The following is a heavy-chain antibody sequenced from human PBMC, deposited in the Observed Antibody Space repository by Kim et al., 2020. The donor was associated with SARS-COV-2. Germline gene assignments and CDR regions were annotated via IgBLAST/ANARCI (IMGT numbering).Heavy chain of an antibody. Sequence: SETLSLTCTVSGGSISSSSYYWGWIRQPPGKGLEWIGSIYYSGSTYYNPSLKSRVTISVDTSKNQFSLKLSSVTAADTAVYYCARRVQGYYYGSGSSHNNWFDPWGQGTLVTVSS. CDR2: IYYSGST. CDR1: GGSISSSSYY. CDR3: ARRVQGYYYGSGSSHNNWFDP. V-gene: IGHV4-39*01. J-gene: IGHJ5*02. D-gene: IGHD3-10*01.